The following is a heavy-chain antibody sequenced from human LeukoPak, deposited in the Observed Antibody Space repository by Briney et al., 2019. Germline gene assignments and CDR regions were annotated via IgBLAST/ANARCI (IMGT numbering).Heavy chain of an antibody. Sequence: GESLKISCXGSGYSFTSYWIGWVRQMPGKGLEWMGIIYPGDSDTRYSPSFQGQVTISADKSISTAYLQWSSLKASDTAMYYCARHGYCSCGSCYSEYFQHWGQGTLVTVSS. CDR2: IYPGDSDT. D-gene: IGHD2-15*01. CDR3: ARHGYCSCGSCYSEYFQH. CDR1: GYSFTSYW. J-gene: IGHJ1*01. V-gene: IGHV5-51*01.